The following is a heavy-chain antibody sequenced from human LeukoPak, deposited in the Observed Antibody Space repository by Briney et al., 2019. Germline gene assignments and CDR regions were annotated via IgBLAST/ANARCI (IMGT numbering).Heavy chain of an antibody. V-gene: IGHV4-39*01. D-gene: IGHD1-26*01. CDR3: AREDRVGATTGSDH. CDR2: IYYNGAT. CDR1: SGSISSSSYY. J-gene: IGHJ4*02. Sequence: SETLSLTCTVSSGSISSSSYYWGWIRQPPGKGLQWIGTIYYNGATQYNPSLKSRVTISVDTYKNQFSLKLTSMTAADTAVYYCAREDRVGATTGSDHWGQGTLVTVSS.